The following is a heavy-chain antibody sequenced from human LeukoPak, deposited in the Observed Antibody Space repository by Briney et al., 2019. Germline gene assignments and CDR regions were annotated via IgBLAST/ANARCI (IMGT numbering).Heavy chain of an antibody. CDR1: GFTFSDYY. CDR3: ARVNRVTAIQELDY. Sequence: PGGSLRLSCAVSGFTFSDYYMTWIRQAPGKGLEWVSCISSSGSTIFYADSVKGRFTISRDNAKSSLFLQMNSLRAEDTAVYYCARVNRVTAIQELDYWGQGTLVTVSS. V-gene: IGHV3-11*01. D-gene: IGHD2-21*02. CDR2: ISSSGSTI. J-gene: IGHJ4*02.